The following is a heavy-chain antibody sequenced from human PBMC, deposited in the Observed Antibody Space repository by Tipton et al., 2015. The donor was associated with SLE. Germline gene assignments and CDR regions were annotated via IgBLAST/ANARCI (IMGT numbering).Heavy chain of an antibody. Sequence: QSGAEVKKPGESLKISCKGSGYSFANFWIGWVRQMPGKGLEWMGIIYPDDSKTRYSPSFQGQVTFSADKSITTAYLQWSSLKASDTAIYYCARRRDYGDFQGDGFDIWGQGTIVTVSS. CDR1: GYSFANFW. D-gene: IGHD4-17*01. J-gene: IGHJ3*02. V-gene: IGHV5-51*01. CDR3: ARRRDYGDFQGDGFDI. CDR2: IYPDDSKT.